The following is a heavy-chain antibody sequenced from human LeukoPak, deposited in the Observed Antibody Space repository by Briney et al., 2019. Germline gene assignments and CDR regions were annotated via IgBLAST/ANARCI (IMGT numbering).Heavy chain of an antibody. CDR2: ISNDGRST. CDR3: AREDSTTVTFYFDY. V-gene: IGHV3-74*01. J-gene: IGHJ4*02. Sequence: GGSLRLSCAASTFTFITYWMNWVRQVPGKGLVWLSRISNDGRSTSYADSVKGRFTISIDNAKNTLYLQMNSLRAEDTAVYYCAREDSTTVTFYFDYWGLGTMVAVSS. CDR1: TFTFITYW. D-gene: IGHD4-11*01.